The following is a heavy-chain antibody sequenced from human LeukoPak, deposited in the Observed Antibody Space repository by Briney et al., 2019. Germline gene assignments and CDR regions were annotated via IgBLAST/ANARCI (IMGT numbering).Heavy chain of an antibody. Sequence: PSETLSLTCTVSGGSISSSSYYWGWIRQPPGKGLEWIGSIYYSGSTYYNPSLKSRVTISVDTSKNQFSLKLSSVTAADTAVYYCARLYGVLGPESYGSYFDYWGQGTLVTVSS. CDR1: GGSISSSSYY. D-gene: IGHD5-18*01. V-gene: IGHV4-39*07. J-gene: IGHJ4*02. CDR2: IYYSGST. CDR3: ARLYGVLGPESYGSYFDY.